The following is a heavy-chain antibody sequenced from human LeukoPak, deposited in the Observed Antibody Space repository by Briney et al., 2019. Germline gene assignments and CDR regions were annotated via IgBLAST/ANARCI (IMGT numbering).Heavy chain of an antibody. V-gene: IGHV3-30*03. CDR2: ISYDGSNK. J-gene: IGHJ4*02. CDR3: ASSTNLDY. CDR1: GFTVSSNY. D-gene: IGHD5/OR15-5a*01. Sequence: GGSLRLSCAASGFTVSSNYMSWVRQAPGKGLEWVAVISYDGSNKYYADSVKGRFTISRDNSKNTLYLQMNSLRAEDTAVYYCASSTNLDYWGQGTLVTVSS.